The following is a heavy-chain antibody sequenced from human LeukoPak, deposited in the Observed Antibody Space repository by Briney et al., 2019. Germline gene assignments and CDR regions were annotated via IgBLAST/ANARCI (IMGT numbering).Heavy chain of an antibody. J-gene: IGHJ4*02. CDR1: GYSINSGYY. Sequence: SETLSLTCTVSGYSINSGYYWGWIRQPPGKGLEWIGNIYHSGRTYDNPSLKSRVTISVDTSKNQFSLKLSSVTAADTAVYYCARRDHRYYFDYWGQGTLVTVSS. CDR3: ARRDHRYYFDY. CDR2: IYHSGRT. D-gene: IGHD3-16*02. V-gene: IGHV4-38-2*02.